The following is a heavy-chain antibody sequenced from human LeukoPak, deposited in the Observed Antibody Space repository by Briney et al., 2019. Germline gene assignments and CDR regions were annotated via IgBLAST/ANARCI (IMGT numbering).Heavy chain of an antibody. J-gene: IGHJ4*02. CDR2: IYYSGST. D-gene: IGHD3-10*01. CDR3: ARHPTVEESPRGYYNYGSGSYYNKYYLDY. Sequence: SETLSLTCTVSGVSISSSSYYWGWIRQPPGKGLEWIGSIYYSGSTYYHPSVKGRVTISVDTSKNQFSLKLSSVTAADTAVYYCARHPTVEESPRGYYNYGSGSYYNKYYLDYWGQGTLVTVSS. CDR1: GVSISSSSYY. V-gene: IGHV4-39*01.